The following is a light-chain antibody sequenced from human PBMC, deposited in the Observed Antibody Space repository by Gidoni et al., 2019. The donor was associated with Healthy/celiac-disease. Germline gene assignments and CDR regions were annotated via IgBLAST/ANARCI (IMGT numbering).Light chain of an antibody. CDR1: QSLLHSNGYNY. V-gene: IGKV2-28*01. Sequence: DIVMTQSPLSLPVTPGEPASISCRSSQSLLHSNGYNYLDWYLQKPGQSPQLLIYLGSNRASGVPDRFSGSGSGTDFTLKISRVEAEDVGVYYCMQALQTSFXFXPGTKVDI. J-gene: IGKJ3*01. CDR3: MQALQTSFX. CDR2: LGS.